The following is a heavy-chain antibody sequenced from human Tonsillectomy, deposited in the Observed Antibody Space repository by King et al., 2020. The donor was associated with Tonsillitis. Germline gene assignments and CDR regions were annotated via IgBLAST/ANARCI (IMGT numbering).Heavy chain of an antibody. CDR2: ISFDGSKK. V-gene: IGHV3-30-3*01. Sequence: VQLVGSGGGVVQPGRSLRLSCAASGFTFSTYAMHWVRQAPGKGLEWVAVISFDGSKKFYADSLQGRLTISRDNSKNTVNLQMNSLRPEDSAVYYCARSSWEWLLLSFWGQGTLVTVSS. J-gene: IGHJ1*01. CDR3: ARSSWEWLLLSF. CDR1: GFTFSTYA. D-gene: IGHD3-22*01.